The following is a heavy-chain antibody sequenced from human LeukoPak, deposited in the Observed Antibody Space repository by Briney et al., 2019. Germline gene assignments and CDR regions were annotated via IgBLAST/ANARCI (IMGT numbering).Heavy chain of an antibody. J-gene: IGHJ4*02. V-gene: IGHV3-30*18. D-gene: IGHD5-18*01. CDR3: AKDQAWIQLWDYRRGFDY. CDR2: ISYDGSNK. Sequence: GGSLRLSCAASGFTFSSYGMHWVRQAPGKGLEWVAVISYDGSNKYYADSVKGRFTISRDNSKNTLYLQMNSLRAEDTAVYYCAKDQAWIQLWDYRRGFDYWGQGTLVTVSS. CDR1: GFTFSSYG.